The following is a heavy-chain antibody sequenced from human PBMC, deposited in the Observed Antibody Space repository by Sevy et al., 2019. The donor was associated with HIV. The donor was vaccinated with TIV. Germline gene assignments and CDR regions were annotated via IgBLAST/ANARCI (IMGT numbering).Heavy chain of an antibody. Sequence: GGSLRLSCAASGLTFSSYAMHWVRQAPGKGLEWVAVISYDGSEKYFADSVKGRFTISRDNSKNTLFLQRNSLRTEDTAVYYCARGPGVVAVAALNWFDPWGQGTLVTVSS. CDR2: ISYDGSEK. CDR3: ARGPGVVAVAALNWFDP. CDR1: GLTFSSYA. V-gene: IGHV3-30*04. D-gene: IGHD2-15*01. J-gene: IGHJ5*02.